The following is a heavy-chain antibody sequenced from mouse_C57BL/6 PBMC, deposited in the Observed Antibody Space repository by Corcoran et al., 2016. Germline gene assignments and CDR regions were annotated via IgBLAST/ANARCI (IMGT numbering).Heavy chain of an antibody. J-gene: IGHJ3*01. CDR1: GYTFTDYY. V-gene: IGHV1-26*01. Sequence: EVQLQQSGPELVKPGASVKISCKASGYTFTDYYMNWVKQSHGKSLEWIGDINPNNGGTSYNQKFKGKATLTVDKSSSTAYMELRSLTSEDSAVYYCASHHGYAFAYWGQGTLVTVSA. D-gene: IGHD2-2*01. CDR2: INPNNGGT. CDR3: ASHHGYAFAY.